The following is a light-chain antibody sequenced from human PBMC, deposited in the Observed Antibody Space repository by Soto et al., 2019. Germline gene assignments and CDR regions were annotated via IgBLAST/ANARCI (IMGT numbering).Light chain of an antibody. Sequence: TMMTQSPDTLSVSLGERATLSCMASQSLRSSLAWYQQKPGQAPRLLIYDASTRATGIPARFSGSGSGTDFTLTISGLQSEDFAVYYCQQYNNWPQTFGQGTKVDIK. CDR3: QQYNNWPQT. J-gene: IGKJ1*01. CDR1: QSLRSS. CDR2: DAS. V-gene: IGKV3-15*01.